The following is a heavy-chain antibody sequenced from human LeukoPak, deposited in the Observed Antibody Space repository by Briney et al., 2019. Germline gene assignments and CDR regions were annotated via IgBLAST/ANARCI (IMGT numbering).Heavy chain of an antibody. CDR1: GYTLTSYY. Sequence: ASVKVSCKASGYTLTSYYMHWVRQAPGQGLEWMGIINPTVGDTIYAQKFQGRVTMTRDMSTSTVYMELSSLRSDDTAVYYCARYGFSSSWQGGWHAFDIWGQGTMVTVSS. J-gene: IGHJ3*02. CDR2: INPTVGDT. V-gene: IGHV1-46*01. D-gene: IGHD6-13*01. CDR3: ARYGFSSSWQGGWHAFDI.